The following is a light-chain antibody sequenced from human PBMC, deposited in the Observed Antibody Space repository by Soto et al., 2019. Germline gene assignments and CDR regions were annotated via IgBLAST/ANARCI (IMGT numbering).Light chain of an antibody. CDR3: QSYDSSNHVV. V-gene: IGLV6-57*02. J-gene: IGLJ3*02. Sequence: NFMLTQPHAVSASPGKTVTISCTSSSGSIATDYVQWYQQRPGSAPTTVIYEDKKRPSGVPDRFSGSIDSSSNSASLTISGLKTEDEADYYCQSYDSSNHVVFGGGTKLTVL. CDR2: EDK. CDR1: SGSIATDY.